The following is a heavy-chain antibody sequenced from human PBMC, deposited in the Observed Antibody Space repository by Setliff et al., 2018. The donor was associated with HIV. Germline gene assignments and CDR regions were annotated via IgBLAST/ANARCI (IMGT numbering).Heavy chain of an antibody. CDR3: ARDSGVSSGWKNWFDS. D-gene: IGHD6-19*01. CDR2: IIPIYGTA. V-gene: IGHV1-69*05. J-gene: IGHJ5*01. Sequence: KASGGTFSSYAISWARQAPGQGLEWMGGIIPIYGTANYAQKFQGRVTITTDESTSTAYMDLSSLRSEDTAVYYCARDSGVSSGWKNWFDSWGQGTLVTVSS. CDR1: GGTFSSYA.